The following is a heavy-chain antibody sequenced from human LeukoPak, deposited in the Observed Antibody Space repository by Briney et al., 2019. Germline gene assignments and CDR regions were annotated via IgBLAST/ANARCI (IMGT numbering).Heavy chain of an antibody. CDR2: IYYSGST. Sequence: PSETLSLTCTVSGESISSTNYYWGWIRQPPGKGLEWIGSIYYSGSTYYNPSLESRVTISVDTSKNQFSLKLSSVTAADTAVYYCATSGWYLLPGVYWGQGTLVTVSS. CDR3: ATSGWYLLPGVY. J-gene: IGHJ4*02. V-gene: IGHV4-39*01. CDR1: GESISSTNYY. D-gene: IGHD6-19*01.